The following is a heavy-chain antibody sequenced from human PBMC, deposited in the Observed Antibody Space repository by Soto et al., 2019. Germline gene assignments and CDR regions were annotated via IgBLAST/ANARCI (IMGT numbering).Heavy chain of an antibody. CDR1: GFTIRSYA. D-gene: IGHD6-25*01. Sequence: GGSLRLSCVAAGFTIRSYAISWVRQAPGEGLEWVSPISGSGGGSHTLDSTDSVKGRFTLPRDTSTNTLYLQMDNLRAEDTAVYCSAKPSGHHPLHWFAPWGRGTLVTVAS. V-gene: IGHV3-23*01. CDR3: AKPSGHHPLHWFAP. J-gene: IGHJ5*02. CDR2: ISGSGGGS.